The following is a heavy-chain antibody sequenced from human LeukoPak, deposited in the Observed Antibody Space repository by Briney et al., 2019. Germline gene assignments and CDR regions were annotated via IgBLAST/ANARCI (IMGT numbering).Heavy chain of an antibody. CDR1: GFTFSNYA. V-gene: IGHV3-23*01. CDR3: TKHHDSGSYYDY. D-gene: IGHD3-10*01. CDR2: FSRTAGNT. Sequence: GGSLRLSCAASGFTFSNYAMSWVRQAPGKGLEWVSTFSRTAGNTYYADSVKGRFTISRDTSKNTLYVQMNSLRAEDTAVYYCTKHHDSGSYYDYWGQGTLVTVSS. J-gene: IGHJ4*02.